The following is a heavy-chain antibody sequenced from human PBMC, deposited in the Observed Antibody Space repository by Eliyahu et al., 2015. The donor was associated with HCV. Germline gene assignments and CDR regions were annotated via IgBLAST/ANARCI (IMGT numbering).Heavy chain of an antibody. Sequence: QVQLQQWGXGLLKPSETLSLTCAXYGGSFSGYYWGWXRQPPGKGLEWIGEINXSGSTNYNPSLKSRVTISVDTSKNQFSLKLSSVTAADTAVYXCARTYQLLFAGWFDPWGQGTLVTVSS. CDR2: INXSGST. V-gene: IGHV4-34*01. CDR3: ARTYQLLFAGWFDP. J-gene: IGHJ5*02. D-gene: IGHD2-2*01. CDR1: GGSFSGYY.